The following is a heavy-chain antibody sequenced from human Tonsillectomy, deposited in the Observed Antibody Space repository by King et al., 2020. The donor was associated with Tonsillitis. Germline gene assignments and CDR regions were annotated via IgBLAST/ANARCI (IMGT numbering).Heavy chain of an antibody. CDR3: ARDNIVVVTATSTFDY. Sequence: VQLVESGGGLVQPGGFLRLSCAASGFTFSRYWMSWVRQAPGKGLEWVANIKQDGSEKYYVDSVKGRFTISRDNAKNSLYLQMNSLRAEDTAVYYCARDNIVVVTATSTFDYWGQGTLVTVSS. J-gene: IGHJ4*02. CDR2: IKQDGSEK. CDR1: GFTFSRYW. D-gene: IGHD2-21*02. V-gene: IGHV3-7*01.